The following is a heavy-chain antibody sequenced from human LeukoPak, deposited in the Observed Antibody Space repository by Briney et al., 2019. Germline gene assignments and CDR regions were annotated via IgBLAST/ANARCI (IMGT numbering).Heavy chain of an antibody. V-gene: IGHV5-51*01. Sequence: GESLKISCKGSGYSLTSYWIGWVRQMPGKGLEWMGIIYPGDSDTRYSPSFQGQVTISADKSISTAYLQWSSLKASDTAMYYCARQGSTSASEGYFDYWGQGTLVTVSS. J-gene: IGHJ4*02. CDR1: GYSLTSYW. D-gene: IGHD2-2*01. CDR2: IYPGDSDT. CDR3: ARQGSTSASEGYFDY.